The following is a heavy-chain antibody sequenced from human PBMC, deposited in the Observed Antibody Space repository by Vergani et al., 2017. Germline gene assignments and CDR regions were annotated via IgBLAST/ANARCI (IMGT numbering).Heavy chain of an antibody. CDR2: IGTAGDT. D-gene: IGHD5-18*01. CDR3: ARAPRYSYGFDAFDI. V-gene: IGHV3-13*01. Sequence: EVQLLESGGGLVQPGGSLRLSCAASGFTFSSYDMHWVRQATGKGLEWVSAIGTAGDTYYPGSVKGRFTISRENAKNSLYLQMNSLRAGDTAVYYCARAPRYSYGFDAFDIWGQGTMVTVSS. CDR1: GFTFSSYD. J-gene: IGHJ3*02.